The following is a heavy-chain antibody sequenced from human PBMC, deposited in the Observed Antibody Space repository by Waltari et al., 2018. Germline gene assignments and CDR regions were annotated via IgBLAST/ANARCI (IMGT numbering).Heavy chain of an antibody. D-gene: IGHD2-2*01. CDR1: GGSISSSSYY. CDR2: IYYSGST. J-gene: IGHJ4*02. V-gene: IGHV4-39*07. CDR3: ARGRGVGSTSRLIDY. Sequence: QLQLQESGPGLVKPSETLSLTCTVSGGSISSSSYYWGWIRQPPGKGLEWIGSIYYSGSTYYNPSLKSRVTISVDTSKNQFSLKLSSVTAADTAVYYCARGRGVGSTSRLIDYWGQGTLVTVSS.